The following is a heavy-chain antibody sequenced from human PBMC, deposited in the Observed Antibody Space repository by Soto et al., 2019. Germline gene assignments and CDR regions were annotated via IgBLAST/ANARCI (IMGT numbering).Heavy chain of an antibody. CDR2: IYWNDDK. V-gene: IGHV2-5*01. CDR1: GFSLRTSGVG. D-gene: IGHD6-19*01. J-gene: IGHJ5*02. Sequence: QITLKESGPTLVKPTQTLTLTCIFSGFSLRTSGVGVGWIRQPPGKALEWLGFIYWNDDKRYSPSLKSRLTIPKDTPKNQVVLTMTNMDPVDTATYYCAKSGSSGWYGWFDPWGQGTLVTVSS. CDR3: AKSGSSGWYGWFDP.